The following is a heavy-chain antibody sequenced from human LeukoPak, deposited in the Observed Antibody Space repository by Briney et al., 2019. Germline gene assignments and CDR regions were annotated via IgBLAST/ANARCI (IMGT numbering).Heavy chain of an antibody. CDR3: AKIHSLTYYYDSSRDY. V-gene: IGHV3-30*02. Sequence: PGGSLRLSCAASGFTFSSYGMHWVRQAPGKGLEWVAFIRYDGSNKYYADSVKGRFTISRDNSKNTLYLQMNSLRAEDTAVYYCAKIHSLTYYYDSSRDYWGQGTLVTVSS. CDR1: GFTFSSYG. CDR2: IRYDGSNK. D-gene: IGHD3-22*01. J-gene: IGHJ4*02.